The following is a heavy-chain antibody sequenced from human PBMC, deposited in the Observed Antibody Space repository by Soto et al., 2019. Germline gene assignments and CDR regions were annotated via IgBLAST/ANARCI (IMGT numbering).Heavy chain of an antibody. CDR1: GFPFDYYT. V-gene: IGHV3-49*03. J-gene: IGHJ5*02. Sequence: PGGSLRISCTASGFPFDYYTMNWFRQAPGKGLEWVGFIRSKAYGGTTEYAASVKGRFTISRDDSKSIAYLQMNSLKTEDTAVYYCARYCSGESCFIYHWGQGTLVTVSS. CDR3: ARYCSGESCFIYH. CDR2: IRSKAYGGTT. D-gene: IGHD2-15*01.